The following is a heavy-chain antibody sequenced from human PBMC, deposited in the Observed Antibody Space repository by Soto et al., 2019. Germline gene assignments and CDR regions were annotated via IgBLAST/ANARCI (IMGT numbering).Heavy chain of an antibody. Sequence: GGSLRLSCAASGFTFDNYAMHWVRQAPGKGLEWVSGIRNKANGYTTEYAASVRGRISISRDDSKNSLFLQVTNLKIEDTAVYFCAKEATNDQWELLHFDSWGQGNLVTVSS. D-gene: IGHD1-26*01. CDR1: GFTFDNYA. CDR2: IRNKANGYTT. CDR3: AKEATNDQWELLHFDS. J-gene: IGHJ4*02. V-gene: IGHV3-72*01.